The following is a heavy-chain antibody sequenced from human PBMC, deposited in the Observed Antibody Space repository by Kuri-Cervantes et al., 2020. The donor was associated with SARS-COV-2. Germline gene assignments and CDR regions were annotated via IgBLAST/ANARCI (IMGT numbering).Heavy chain of an antibody. CDR2: IYHSGST. CDR1: GGSISSGGYS. Sequence: LRLSCAVSGGSISSGGYSWSWIRQPPGKGLEWIGYIYHSGSTYYNPSLKSRVTMSVDTSKNQFSLKLSSVTAADTAVYYCARETGDNMMYYFDYWGQGTLVTVSS. CDR3: ARETGDNMMYYFDY. V-gene: IGHV4-30-2*01. J-gene: IGHJ4*02. D-gene: IGHD7-27*01.